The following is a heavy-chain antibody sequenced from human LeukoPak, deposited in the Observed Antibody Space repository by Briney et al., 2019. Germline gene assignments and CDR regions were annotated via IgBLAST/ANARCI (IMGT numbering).Heavy chain of an antibody. V-gene: IGHV1-18*01. D-gene: IGHD2-2*01. CDR1: SYTFTSYG. CDR2: ISAYNGNT. Sequence: ASVKVSCKASSYTFTSYGISWVRQAPGQGLEWMGWISAYNGNTNYAQKLQGRVTMTTDTSTSTAYMELRSLRSDDTAVYYCARDIVVVPAARARGPGMDVWAKGPRSPSP. J-gene: IGHJ6*02. CDR3: ARDIVVVPAARARGPGMDV.